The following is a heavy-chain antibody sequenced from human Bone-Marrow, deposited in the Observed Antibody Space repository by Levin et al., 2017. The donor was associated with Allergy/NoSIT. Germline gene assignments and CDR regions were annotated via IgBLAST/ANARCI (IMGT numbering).Heavy chain of an antibody. V-gene: IGHV3-74*01. J-gene: IGHJ4*02. CDR2: IHSDGTNT. Sequence: GGSLRLSCAASGFTSTFTFSDSWMHWVRQAPGKGLVWVSHIHSDGTNTTYADSVKGRFTISRDNAKNTLFLQMSSLRAEDTAVYYCATGVIRGQGTLVTVSS. D-gene: IGHD3-22*01. CDR1: GFTSTFTFSDSW. CDR3: ATGVI.